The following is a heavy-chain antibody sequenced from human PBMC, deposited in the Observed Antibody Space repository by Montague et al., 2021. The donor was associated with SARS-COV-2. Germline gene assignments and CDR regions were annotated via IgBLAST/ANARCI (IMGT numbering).Heavy chain of an antibody. CDR3: AHRNRAAAGGYFGH. CDR1: GFSLSTSGVG. D-gene: IGHD6-13*01. CDR2: IYWDDDK. J-gene: IGHJ1*01. Sequence: PELVKPTQTLTLTCTFSGFSLSTSGVGVGWIRQPPGKALEWLALIYWDDDKRYSPSLKSRLTITKDTSKNQVVLTMTNMDPVDTATYYCAHRNRAAAGGYFGHWGQGALVTVSS. V-gene: IGHV2-5*02.